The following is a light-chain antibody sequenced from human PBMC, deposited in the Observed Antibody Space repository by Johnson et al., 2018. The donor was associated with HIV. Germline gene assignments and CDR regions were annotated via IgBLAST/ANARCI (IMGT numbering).Light chain of an antibody. CDR1: SSNIGNNY. CDR3: GTWDSRLNAYV. CDR2: END. J-gene: IGLJ1*01. V-gene: IGLV1-51*02. Sequence: QSVLTQPPSVSAAPGQKVTISCSGSSSNIGNNYVSWYQQLPGTAPKLLIYENDKRPSGIPDRFSGSKSGTSATLGITGLQTGDEADYYCGTWDSRLNAYVFGAGTNVTVL.